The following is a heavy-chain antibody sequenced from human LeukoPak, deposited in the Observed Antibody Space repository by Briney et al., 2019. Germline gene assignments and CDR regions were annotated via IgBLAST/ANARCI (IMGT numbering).Heavy chain of an antibody. CDR2: IYTSGSS. V-gene: IGHV4-4*07. Sequence: SETLSLTCTVSGGSISSYYWSWIRQPAAKGREGIGRIYTSGSSNYNPSLNSRGTISVDTSKNQFSLKLGSATSADTAVYYCASDVRYSSSWHHGCDAFDIWGQGTMVTVSS. D-gene: IGHD6-13*01. CDR3: ASDVRYSSSWHHGCDAFDI. J-gene: IGHJ3*02. CDR1: GGSISSYY.